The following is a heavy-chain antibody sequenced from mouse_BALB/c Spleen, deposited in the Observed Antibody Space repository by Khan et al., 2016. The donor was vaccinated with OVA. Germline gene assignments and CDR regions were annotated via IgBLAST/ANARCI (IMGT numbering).Heavy chain of an antibody. V-gene: IGHV3-8*02. CDR2: ISYSGST. CDR3: ARYLHYYGSSPWFPY. CDR1: GDSITSGY. Sequence: VQLQESGPSLVQPSQTLSLTCSVTGDSITSGYWNWIRKFPGNKLEFMGYISYSGSTYYNPSLKGRISITRDTSKNQYFLQLNSVTTDDTATYYCARYLHYYGSSPWFPYWGQGTLVTVSA. J-gene: IGHJ3*01. D-gene: IGHD1-1*01.